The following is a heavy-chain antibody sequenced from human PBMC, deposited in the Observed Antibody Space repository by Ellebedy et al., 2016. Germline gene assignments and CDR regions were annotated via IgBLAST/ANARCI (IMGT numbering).Heavy chain of an antibody. CDR1: GGSVSSYY. CDR3: ARDYSGSYRFDP. D-gene: IGHD3-10*01. CDR2: IYYSGST. V-gene: IGHV4-59*02. J-gene: IGHJ5*02. Sequence: SETLSLTCNVSGGSVSSYYWSWIRQPPGKGLEWIGYIYYSGSTNYNPSLKSRVTISVDTSKNQFSLKLSSVTAADTAVYYCARDYSGSYRFDPWGQGTLVTVSS.